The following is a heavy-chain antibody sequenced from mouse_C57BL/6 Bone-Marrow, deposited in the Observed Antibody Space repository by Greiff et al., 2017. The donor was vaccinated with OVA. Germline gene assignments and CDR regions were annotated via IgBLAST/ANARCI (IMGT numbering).Heavy chain of an antibody. CDR2: IYPGSGST. CDR1: GYTFTSYW. CDR3: ARFLYYYGSSYWYFDV. V-gene: IGHV1-55*01. J-gene: IGHJ1*03. D-gene: IGHD1-1*01. Sequence: QVQLQQPGAELVKPEASVKMSCKASGYTFTSYWITWVKQRPGQGLEWIGDIYPGSGSTNYNEKFKSKATLTVDTSSSTAYMQLSSLTSEDSAVYYCARFLYYYGSSYWYFDVWGTGTTVTVSS.